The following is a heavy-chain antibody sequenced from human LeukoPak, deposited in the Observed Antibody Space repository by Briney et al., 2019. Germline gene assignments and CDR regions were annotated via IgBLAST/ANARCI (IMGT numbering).Heavy chain of an antibody. CDR2: IYYSGST. D-gene: IGHD3-22*01. CDR1: GGSISSTSYY. J-gene: IGHJ4*02. V-gene: IGHV4-39*01. Sequence: KPSETLSLTCTVSGGSISSTSYYWGWIRQPPGKGLEWIGSIYYSGSTYYNPSLKSRVTISVDTSKNQFSLKLSSVTAADTAVYYCAIDSSGYYYWAYRGQGTLVTVSS. CDR3: AIDSSGYYYWAY.